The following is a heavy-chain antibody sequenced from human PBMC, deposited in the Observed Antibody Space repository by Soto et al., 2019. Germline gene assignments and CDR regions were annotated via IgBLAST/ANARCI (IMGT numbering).Heavy chain of an antibody. CDR2: IYPGDSDT. CDR1: GYSFTSYW. Sequence: GESLKISCKGSGYSFTSYWIGWVRQMPGKGLEWMGIIYPGDSDTRYSPSFQGQVTISADKSISTAYLQWSSLKASDTAMYYCARLRRGLHLRIYYYYGMDVWGQGTTVTVSS. D-gene: IGHD5-12*01. V-gene: IGHV5-51*01. J-gene: IGHJ6*02. CDR3: ARLRRGLHLRIYYYYGMDV.